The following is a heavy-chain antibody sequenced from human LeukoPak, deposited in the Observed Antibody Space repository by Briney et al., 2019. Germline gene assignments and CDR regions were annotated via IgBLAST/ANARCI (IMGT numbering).Heavy chain of an antibody. J-gene: IGHJ4*02. CDR1: RFTFSDYY. CDR2: ISNSGSTI. V-gene: IGHV3-11*04. D-gene: IGHD3-3*01. Sequence: GGSLRLSCAASRFTFSDYYMSWIRQAPGKGLEWVSYISNSGSTIYYADSVKGRFTISRDNAKNSLYLQMSSLRVEDTAVYYCASWGGNAQSDSWSGPFDYWGQGTLVTVSS. CDR3: ASWGGNAQSDSWSGPFDY.